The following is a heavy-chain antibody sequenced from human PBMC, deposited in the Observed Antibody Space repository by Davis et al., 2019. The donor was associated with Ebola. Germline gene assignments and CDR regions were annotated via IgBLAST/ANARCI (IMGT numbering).Heavy chain of an antibody. CDR1: GGSISSSNYY. Sequence: MPSETLSLTCTVSGGSISSSNYYWGRIRQPPGKGLEWIGRIYYSGYTFYNPSLKSRVTMSVDTSNNQFSLRLSSVTAADTAVYYCARANHDFWSGFPTTRLEYWGQGILVTVSS. J-gene: IGHJ4*02. D-gene: IGHD3-3*01. CDR2: IYYSGYT. CDR3: ARANHDFWSGFPTTRLEY. V-gene: IGHV4-39*07.